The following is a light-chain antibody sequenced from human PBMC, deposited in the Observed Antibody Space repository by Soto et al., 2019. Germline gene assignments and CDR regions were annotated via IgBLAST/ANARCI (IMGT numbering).Light chain of an antibody. CDR3: MQASQLRT. V-gene: IGKV2-24*01. Sequence: IVLTQTPLSSRVTLGQAASISCSSSESLLHTSGKTYLSWLQLRPGQPPRLLLYQISQRPPGVPDRFTGSGAGTNFTLTISGVEADDIGIYYCMQASQLRTFGQGTKV. CDR1: ESLLHTSGKTY. CDR2: QIS. J-gene: IGKJ1*01.